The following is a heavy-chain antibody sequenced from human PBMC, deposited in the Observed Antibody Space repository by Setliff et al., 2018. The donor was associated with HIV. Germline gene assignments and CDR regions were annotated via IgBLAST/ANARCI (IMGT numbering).Heavy chain of an antibody. Sequence: SETLSLTCSVSGGSFSGYYWSWIRQPPGKGLEWIGNIYYTGSTHHNPSLESRVATSVDTSKNQFSLKLSSVTAADTAVYYCARIVRWELVATSTFFYYYMDVWGKGTTVTVSS. CDR2: IYYTGST. D-gene: IGHD1-26*01. CDR3: ARIVRWELVATSTFFYYYMDV. CDR1: GGSFSGYY. V-gene: IGHV4-59*08. J-gene: IGHJ6*03.